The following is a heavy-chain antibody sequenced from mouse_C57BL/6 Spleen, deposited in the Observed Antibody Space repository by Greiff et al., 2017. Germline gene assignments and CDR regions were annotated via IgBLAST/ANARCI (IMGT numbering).Heavy chain of an antibody. J-gene: IGHJ2*01. CDR1: GYTFTDYY. D-gene: IGHD1-1*01. V-gene: IGHV1-26*01. CDR2: INPNNGGT. CDR3: ARGGSSCFDY. Sequence: VQLQQSGPELVKPGASVKISCKASGYTFTDYYMNWVKQSHGKSLEWIGDINPNNGGTSYNQKFKGKATLTVDKSSSTAYMELRSLTSEDSAVYYCARGGSSCFDYWGQGTTLTVSS.